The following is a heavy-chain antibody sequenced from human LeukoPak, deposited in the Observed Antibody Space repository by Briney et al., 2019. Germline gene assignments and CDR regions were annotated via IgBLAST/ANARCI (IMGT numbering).Heavy chain of an antibody. D-gene: IGHD1-26*01. V-gene: IGHV3-53*04. CDR1: GFTVSSNY. CDR2: IYSGGST. Sequence: PGGFLRLSCAASGFTVSSNYMSWVRQAPGKGLEWVSVIYSGGSTYYADSVKGRFTISRHNSKNTLYLQMNSLRAEDTAVYYCARDLGGTFGYWGQGTLVTVSS. CDR3: ARDLGGTFGY. J-gene: IGHJ4*02.